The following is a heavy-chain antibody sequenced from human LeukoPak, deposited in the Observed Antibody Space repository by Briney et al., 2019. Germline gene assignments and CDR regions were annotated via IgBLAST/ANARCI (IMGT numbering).Heavy chain of an antibody. D-gene: IGHD3-10*01. Sequence: PGGSLRLSCAASGFTFSSYAMSWVRQAPGKGLEWVSAVSGSGGSTYHADSVKGRFTISRDNSKNTLYLQMNSLRAEDTAVYYCAKDRGEGDAFDYWGQGTLVTVSS. V-gene: IGHV3-23*01. J-gene: IGHJ4*02. CDR2: VSGSGGST. CDR1: GFTFSSYA. CDR3: AKDRGEGDAFDY.